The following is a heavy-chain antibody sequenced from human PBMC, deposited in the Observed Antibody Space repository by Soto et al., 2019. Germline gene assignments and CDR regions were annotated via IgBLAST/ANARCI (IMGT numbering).Heavy chain of an antibody. D-gene: IGHD3-3*01. V-gene: IGHV1-18*01. CDR1: GYTFTSYG. CDR2: ISAYNGNT. Sequence: ASVKVSCKASGYTFTSYGISWVRQAPGQGLEWMGWISAYNGNTNYAQKLQGRVTMTTDTSTSTAYMELRSLRSDDTAVYYCARDPRPLRFLEWPPLAWCDPLGQGTLVTVSS. J-gene: IGHJ5*02. CDR3: ARDPRPLRFLEWPPLAWCDP.